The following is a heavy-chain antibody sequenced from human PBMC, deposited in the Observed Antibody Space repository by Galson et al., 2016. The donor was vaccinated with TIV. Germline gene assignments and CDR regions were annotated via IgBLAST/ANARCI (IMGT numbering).Heavy chain of an antibody. Sequence: SVKVSCKAPGGSFSSHVFNWVRQAPGQGLEWMGNIIPLFGSANYAQKFQGRVTITADESTSTAYMELSRLRSEDTAIYYCSTDRNTAVDTYYYYYGVDVWGQGTTVTVSS. CDR1: GGSFSSHV. CDR2: IIPLFGSA. J-gene: IGHJ6*02. CDR3: STDRNTAVDTYYYYYGVDV. V-gene: IGHV1-69*13. D-gene: IGHD5-18*01.